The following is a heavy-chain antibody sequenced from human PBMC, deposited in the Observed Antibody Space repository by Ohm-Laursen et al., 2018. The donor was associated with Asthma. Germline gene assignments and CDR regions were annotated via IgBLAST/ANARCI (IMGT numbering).Heavy chain of an antibody. V-gene: IGHV1-18*04. CDR2: ISAYNGNT. Sequence: ASVKVSCKASGYTFTSYGISWVRQAPGQGLEWMGWISAYNGNTNYAQKLQGRVTMTTDTSTSTAYMELRSLRSDDTAVYYCARDRGAIYEDYYFDYWGQGTLVTVSS. CDR3: ARDRGAIYEDYYFDY. J-gene: IGHJ4*02. D-gene: IGHD3-10*01. CDR1: GYTFTSYG.